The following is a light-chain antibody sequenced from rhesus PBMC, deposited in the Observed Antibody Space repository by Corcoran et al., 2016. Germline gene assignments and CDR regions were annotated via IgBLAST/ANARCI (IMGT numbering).Light chain of an antibody. CDR3: QHSYGTPFT. V-gene: IGKV1-74*01. CDR2: KAS. CDR1: ENVNNY. Sequence: DIQMTQSPPSLSASVGDRVTITCRASENVNNYLHWYQQKPGKAPKLLIYKASSLESGVPSRFSGSVSGTVLTLTISSLQPEDFASYYCQHSYGTPFTFGPGTKLDIK. J-gene: IGKJ3*01.